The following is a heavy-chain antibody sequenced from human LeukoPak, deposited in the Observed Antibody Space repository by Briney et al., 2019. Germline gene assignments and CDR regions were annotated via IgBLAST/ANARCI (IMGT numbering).Heavy chain of an antibody. V-gene: IGHV3-7*01. CDR1: GLTFSTYW. CDR2: INQYGSEK. J-gene: IGHJ4*02. CDR3: ARSSGDD. D-gene: IGHD3-10*01. Sequence: GGYLRLSCAVSGLTFSTYWMTWVRQAPGKGLEWVASINQYGSEKYYVDSVKGRFTISRDNAKDSLYLQMNSLRDEDTAVYYCARSSGDDWGQGSLVTVSS.